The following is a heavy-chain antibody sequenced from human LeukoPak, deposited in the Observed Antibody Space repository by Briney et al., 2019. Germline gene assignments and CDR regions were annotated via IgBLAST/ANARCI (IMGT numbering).Heavy chain of an antibody. CDR3: ATKQWLAPPPDS. J-gene: IGHJ4*02. CDR1: GFTFRQCW. Sequence: GGSLRLSCAASGFTFRQCWLLCVRPAPARGLESVSRINTDGTVTTYADSVKGRFTVSRDNADNTMFLQMNSVRDEDTAVYYCATKQWLAPPPDSWGQGTPVTVSS. CDR2: INTDGTVT. V-gene: IGHV3-74*01. D-gene: IGHD6-19*01.